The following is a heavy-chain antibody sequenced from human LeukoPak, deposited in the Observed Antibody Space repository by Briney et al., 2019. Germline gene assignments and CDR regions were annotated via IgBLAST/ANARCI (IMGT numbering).Heavy chain of an antibody. V-gene: IGHV1-58*02. CDR2: IVVGSGNT. CDR3: AAELYYDFWSGYPNYGMDV. D-gene: IGHD3-3*01. J-gene: IGHJ6*02. Sequence: TSVKVSCKASGFTFTSSAMQWVRQARGQRLEWIGWIVVGSGNTNYAQKFQERVTITRDMSTSTAYMELSSLRSEDTAVYYCAAELYYDFWSGYPNYGMDVWGQGTTVTVSS. CDR1: GFTFTSSA.